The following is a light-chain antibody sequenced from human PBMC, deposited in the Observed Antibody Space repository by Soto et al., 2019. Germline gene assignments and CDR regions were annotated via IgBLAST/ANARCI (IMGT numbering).Light chain of an antibody. V-gene: IGLV2-14*01. Sequence: QSVLTQPASVSGSPGQSITISCTGTSSDVGGYRFVSWYQHHPGAAPKLIIYEVSNRPSGVSSRFSGSKSGNTASLTISGRQAEDESLYYCSSKSSGSTHMLFGGGTKVTVL. CDR1: SSDVGGYRF. CDR3: SSKSSGSTHML. J-gene: IGLJ3*02. CDR2: EVS.